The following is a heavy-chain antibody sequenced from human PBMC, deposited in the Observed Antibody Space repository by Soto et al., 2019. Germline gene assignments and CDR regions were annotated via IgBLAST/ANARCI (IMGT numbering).Heavy chain of an antibody. CDR1: GYSFSSYW. CDR2: IDPSDAYT. V-gene: IGHV5-10-1*01. J-gene: IGHJ4*02. CDR3: ARQIYDSDTGPNFQYYFDS. Sequence: PGESLKISCKGFGYSFSSYWISWVRQMPGKGLEWMGRIDPSDAYTNYSPSFQGHVTISTDKSISTAYLQWSSLRASDTAMYYCARQIYDSDTGPNFQYYFDSWGQGTPVTVSS. D-gene: IGHD3-22*01.